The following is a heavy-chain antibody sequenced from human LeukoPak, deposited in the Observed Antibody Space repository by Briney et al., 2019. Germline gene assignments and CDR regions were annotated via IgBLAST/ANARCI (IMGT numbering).Heavy chain of an antibody. CDR2: ISYDGSKK. Sequence: PGRSLRLSCAASGFTFTSYAMHWVRQAPGKGLEWVAVISYDGSKKYYADSAKGRFSISRDNSKNTLYVEMNSVRAEDTAVYYCARGPSPVAAAAYFFDNWGQGTLVAVSS. V-gene: IGHV3-30*04. J-gene: IGHJ4*02. CDR3: ARGPSPVAAAAYFFDN. CDR1: GFTFTSYA. D-gene: IGHD6-13*01.